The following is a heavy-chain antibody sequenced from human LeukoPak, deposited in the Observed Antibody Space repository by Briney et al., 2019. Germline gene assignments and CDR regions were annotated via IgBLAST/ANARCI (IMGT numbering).Heavy chain of an antibody. J-gene: IGHJ4*02. CDR1: GFTFSNSA. V-gene: IGHV3-23*01. CDR3: AKRSGGYYFDY. D-gene: IGHD3-10*01. CDR2: ITASGGNT. Sequence: GGSVRLSCAASGFTFSNSAVSWVRQAPGKGLEWVSSITASGGNTYYADSVKGRFTISRDNSKNTLSLQMNSLRAEDTAVYYCAKRSGGYYFDYWGQGTLVTVSS.